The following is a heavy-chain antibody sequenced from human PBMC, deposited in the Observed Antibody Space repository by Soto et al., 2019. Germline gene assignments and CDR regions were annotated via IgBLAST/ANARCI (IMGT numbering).Heavy chain of an antibody. CDR3: ARDMIVGAQRFDY. CDR1: GGTFSSYA. Sequence: GASVKVSCKASGGTFSSYAISWVRQAPGQGLEWMGGIIPVFGTANYAQKFQGRVTITADKSTSTAYMELSSLRSEDTAVYYCARDMIVGAQRFDYWGQGTLVTVSS. CDR2: IIPVFGTA. V-gene: IGHV1-69*06. J-gene: IGHJ4*02. D-gene: IGHD1-26*01.